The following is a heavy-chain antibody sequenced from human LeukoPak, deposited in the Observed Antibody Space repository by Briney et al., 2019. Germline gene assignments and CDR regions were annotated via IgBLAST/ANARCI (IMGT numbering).Heavy chain of an antibody. D-gene: IGHD2-2*01. Sequence: SQTLSLTCAISGDSVSSSSVTWNWIRQSPSRGLEWLGRTYYRSTWYNDYAVSVRGRITINPDTSKNQFSLHLNSVTPEDTAVYYCARRLTQYDCFDPWGQGILVTVSS. CDR2: TYYRSTWYN. CDR3: ARRLTQYDCFDP. V-gene: IGHV6-1*01. J-gene: IGHJ5*02. CDR1: GDSVSSSSVT.